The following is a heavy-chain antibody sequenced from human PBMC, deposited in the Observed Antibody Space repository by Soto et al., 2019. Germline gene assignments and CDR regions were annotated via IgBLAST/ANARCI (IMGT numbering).Heavy chain of an antibody. CDR1: GFTFSSYG. CDR3: ATNSRLRFWAEVDY. CDR2: IWYDGSNK. Sequence: GGSLRLSCAASGFTFSSYGMHWVRQAPGKGLEWVAVIWYDGSNKYYADSVKGRFTISRDNSKNTLYLQMNSLRAEDTAVYYCATNSRLRFWAEVDYWGQGTLVTVSS. V-gene: IGHV3-33*01. J-gene: IGHJ4*02. D-gene: IGHD3-3*01.